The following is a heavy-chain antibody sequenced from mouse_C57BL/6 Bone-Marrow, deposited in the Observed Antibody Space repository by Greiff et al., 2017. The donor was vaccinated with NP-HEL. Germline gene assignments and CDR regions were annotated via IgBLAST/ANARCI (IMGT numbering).Heavy chain of an antibody. CDR3: VRHRKGYYAMDY. CDR2: ISSGGSYT. Sequence: EVKLMESGGDLVKPGGSLKLSCAASGFTFSSYGMSWVRQTPDKRLEWVATISSGGSYTYYPDSVKGRFTISRDNAKNTLYLQMSSLKSEDTAMYYCVRHRKGYYAMDYWGQGTSVTVSS. V-gene: IGHV5-6*01. J-gene: IGHJ4*01. CDR1: GFTFSSYG.